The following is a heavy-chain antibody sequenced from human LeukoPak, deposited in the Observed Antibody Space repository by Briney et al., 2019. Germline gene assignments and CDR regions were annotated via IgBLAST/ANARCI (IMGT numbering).Heavy chain of an antibody. CDR1: GFTFSSYS. D-gene: IGHD1-26*01. CDR3: ARDRGSREDGMDV. Sequence: GGSLRLSCAASGFTFSSYSMNWVRQAPGKGLEWVAVIWYDGNNKYYADFVKGRFTISRDNSKNTLYLQMNSLRAEDTAVYNCARDRGSREDGMDVWGQGTTVTVSS. J-gene: IGHJ6*02. V-gene: IGHV3-33*08. CDR2: IWYDGNNK.